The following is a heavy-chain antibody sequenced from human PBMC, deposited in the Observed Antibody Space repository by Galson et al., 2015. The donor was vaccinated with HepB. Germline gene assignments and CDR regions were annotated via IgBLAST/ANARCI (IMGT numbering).Heavy chain of an antibody. V-gene: IGHV3-48*02. D-gene: IGHD1-26*01. CDR2: ISSSSSTI. CDR3: ARMVGATTFWSLDY. Sequence: SLRLSCAASGFTFSSYSMNWVRQAPGKGLEWVSYISSSSSTIYYADSVKGRFTISRDNAKNSLYLQMNSLRDEDTAVYYCARMVGATTFWSLDYWGQGTLVTVSS. CDR1: GFTFSSYS. J-gene: IGHJ4*02.